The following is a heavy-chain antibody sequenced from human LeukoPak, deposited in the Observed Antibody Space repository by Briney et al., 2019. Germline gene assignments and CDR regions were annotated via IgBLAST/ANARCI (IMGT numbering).Heavy chain of an antibody. J-gene: IGHJ6*02. CDR3: ARGFRSAVAV. Sequence: GGSLRLSCAASEFTFSNHWMHWVRQAPGKGLMWVSHINSDESSTTYADSVKGRFTISRDKARNTLYLQMNSLRAEDTAVYYCARGFRSAVAVWGQGTTVIVPS. D-gene: IGHD3-10*01. CDR2: INSDESST. CDR1: EFTFSNHW. V-gene: IGHV3-74*01.